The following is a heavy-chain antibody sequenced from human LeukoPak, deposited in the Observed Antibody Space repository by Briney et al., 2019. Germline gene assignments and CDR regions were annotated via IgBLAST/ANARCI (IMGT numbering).Heavy chain of an antibody. CDR2: IYTSGST. J-gene: IGHJ6*03. Sequence: PSETLSLTCTVSGGSISSTSYYWGWIRQPPGKGLEWIGRIYTSGSTNYNPSLKSRVTISVDTSKNQFSLKLSSVTAADTAVYYCARWGWEPPRRSSSGYYYYYYMDVWGKGTTVTVSS. D-gene: IGHD6-6*01. CDR3: ARWGWEPPRRSSSGYYYYYYMDV. CDR1: GGSISSTSYY. V-gene: IGHV4-61*02.